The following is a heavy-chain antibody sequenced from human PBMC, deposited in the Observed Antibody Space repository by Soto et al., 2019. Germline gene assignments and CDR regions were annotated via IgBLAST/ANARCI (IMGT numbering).Heavy chain of an antibody. CDR1: GFTFNTYG. CDR3: GKTEGPLRSWYCDL. Sequence: PGGSLRLSCAASGFTFNTYGMHWVRQAPGKGLEWVAVISYDGSNKYYADSVKGRFTISRDNSKNTLYLQMNSLRAEDTAVYYWGKTEGPLRSWYCDLWGRGTLVTVSS. J-gene: IGHJ2*01. CDR2: ISYDGSNK. V-gene: IGHV3-30*18.